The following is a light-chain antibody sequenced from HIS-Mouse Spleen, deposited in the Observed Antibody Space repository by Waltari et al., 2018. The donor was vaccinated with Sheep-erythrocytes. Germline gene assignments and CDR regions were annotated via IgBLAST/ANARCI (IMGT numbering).Light chain of an antibody. CDR3: CSYAGSYNHV. J-gene: IGLJ1*01. Sequence: QSALTQPRSVSGSPGQSVTISCTGTSSDVGGYNYVSWYQQHPGKAPKLMSYDVSKRPSGVPDRLSCFKSVTTASLTISGIQAEDEADYYCCSYAGSYNHVFATGTKVTVL. CDR1: SSDVGGYNY. V-gene: IGLV2-11*01. CDR2: DVS.